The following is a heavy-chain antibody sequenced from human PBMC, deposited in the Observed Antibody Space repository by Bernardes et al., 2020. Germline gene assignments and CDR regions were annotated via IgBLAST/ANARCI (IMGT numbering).Heavy chain of an antibody. Sequence: SETLPLTCTVSGGSISSSSYYWGWIRQPPGKGLEWIGSIYYSGSTYYNPSLKSRVTISVDTSKNQFSLKLSSVTAADTAVYYCARHDHATLGYYYGMDVWGQGTTVTVSS. V-gene: IGHV4-39*01. CDR1: GGSISSSSYY. D-gene: IGHD2-2*01. CDR2: IYYSGST. J-gene: IGHJ6*02. CDR3: ARHDHATLGYYYGMDV.